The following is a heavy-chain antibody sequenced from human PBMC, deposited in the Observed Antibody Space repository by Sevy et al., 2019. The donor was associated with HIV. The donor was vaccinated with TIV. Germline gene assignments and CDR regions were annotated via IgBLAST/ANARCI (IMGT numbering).Heavy chain of an antibody. D-gene: IGHD2-2*01. CDR2: MFYRGST. CDR3: ARLSALSRSYNFDY. J-gene: IGHJ4*02. Sequence: SETLSLTCTVSGDSVSSDNYYWSWIRQPPGKGLEWIGYMFYRGSTNYNPSLKSRVTISVDTSKNQFSLKLNSVTAADTAVYYCARLSALSRSYNFDYWGQGTLVTVSS. CDR1: GDSVSSDNYY. V-gene: IGHV4-61*01.